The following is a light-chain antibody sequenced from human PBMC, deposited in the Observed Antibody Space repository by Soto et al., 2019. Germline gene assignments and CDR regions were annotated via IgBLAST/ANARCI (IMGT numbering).Light chain of an antibody. Sequence: EIVMTQSPATLSVSPGERATLSCRASQSVSSYLAWYQQKPGQAPRLLIYGASTRATGIPARFSGSGSGTEFTLTISSLQSEDFAVYYCQQYNNWPRTSGQGTKVEIK. CDR1: QSVSSY. CDR2: GAS. J-gene: IGKJ1*01. V-gene: IGKV3-15*01. CDR3: QQYNNWPRT.